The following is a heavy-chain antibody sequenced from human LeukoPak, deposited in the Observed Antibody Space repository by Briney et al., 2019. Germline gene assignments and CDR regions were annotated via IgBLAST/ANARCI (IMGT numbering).Heavy chain of an antibody. CDR1: GFTFSSYG. J-gene: IGHJ4*01. CDR2: IRYDGSNK. Sequence: PGGSLRLSCAASGFTFSSYGMHWVRQAPGKGLEWVAFIRYDGSNKYYADSVKGRFTISRDNSKNTLYLQMNSLRAEDTAVYYCAKGKEDYYDSSGPFGYWGHGTLVTVSS. V-gene: IGHV3-30*02. CDR3: AKGKEDYYDSSGPFGY. D-gene: IGHD3-22*01.